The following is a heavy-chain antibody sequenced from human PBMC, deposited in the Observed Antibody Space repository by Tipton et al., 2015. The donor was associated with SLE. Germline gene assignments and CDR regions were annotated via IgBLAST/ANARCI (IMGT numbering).Heavy chain of an antibody. Sequence: GLVKPSETLSLTCTVSGGSISSYYWSWIRQSPGKGLEWIGYIYYSGSTNYNPSLESRVTISIDTSKNQFSLKLSSVTAADTAVYYCARGPLSIEIPAAGVIDYWGQGTLVTVSS. CDR2: IYYSGST. J-gene: IGHJ4*02. D-gene: IGHD6-13*01. CDR1: GGSISSYY. V-gene: IGHV4-59*12. CDR3: ARGPLSIEIPAAGVIDY.